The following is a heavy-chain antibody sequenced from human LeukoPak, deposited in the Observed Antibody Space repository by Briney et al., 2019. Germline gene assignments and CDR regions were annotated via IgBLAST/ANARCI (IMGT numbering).Heavy chain of an antibody. Sequence: SETLSLTCTVSGGSISSYYWSWIRQPAGKGLEWIGRIYTSGSTNYNPSLKSRVTMSVDTSKNQFSLKLSSVTAADTAVYYCARAGTYCSSTSCYFVNPAYWYFDLWGRGTLVTVSS. D-gene: IGHD2-2*01. CDR3: ARAGTYCSSTSCYFVNPAYWYFDL. V-gene: IGHV4-4*07. CDR2: IYTSGST. J-gene: IGHJ2*01. CDR1: GGSISSYY.